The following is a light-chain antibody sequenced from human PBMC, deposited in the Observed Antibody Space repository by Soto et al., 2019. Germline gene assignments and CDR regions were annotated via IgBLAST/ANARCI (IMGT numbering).Light chain of an antibody. CDR2: EVN. Sequence: QSVLTQPASVSGSPGQSITIACTGSSTDVGGYDSVAWYQQHPGKAPRLIIYEVNNRPSGVSNRFSASKSADTASLTISGLQAQDEADYYCSSYTNSTNYVLGNGTKVT. J-gene: IGLJ1*01. V-gene: IGLV2-14*01. CDR3: SSYTNSTNYV. CDR1: STDVGGYDS.